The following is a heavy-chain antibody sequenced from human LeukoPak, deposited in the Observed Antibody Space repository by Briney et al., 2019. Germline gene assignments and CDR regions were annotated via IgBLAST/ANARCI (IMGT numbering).Heavy chain of an antibody. Sequence: GGSLRLSCSASGFTFSRYTMHWVRQAPGKGLEWVALLAYDETFRYYADSVKGRFTISRDAAKTTLDLQMNSLTTEDTALYYCARGADGFDIWGQGTMVTVSS. J-gene: IGHJ3*02. CDR3: ARGADGFDI. CDR2: LAYDETFR. CDR1: GFTFSRYT. V-gene: IGHV3-30*01.